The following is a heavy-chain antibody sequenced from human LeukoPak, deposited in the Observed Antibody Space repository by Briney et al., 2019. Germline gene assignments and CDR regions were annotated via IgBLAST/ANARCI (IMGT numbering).Heavy chain of an antibody. CDR2: INPNSGDT. CDR3: ARPHSSGWDHFVDY. CDR1: GYTFTGYY. J-gene: IGHJ4*02. D-gene: IGHD6-19*01. V-gene: IGHV1-2*02. Sequence: ASVRVSCKASGYTFTGYYIHWVRQAPGQGLEWMGWINPNSGDTKYAQKVQGRVTMTRDTSISTAYMELSSLRSDDTAVYYCARPHSSGWDHFVDYWGQGTLVTVAS.